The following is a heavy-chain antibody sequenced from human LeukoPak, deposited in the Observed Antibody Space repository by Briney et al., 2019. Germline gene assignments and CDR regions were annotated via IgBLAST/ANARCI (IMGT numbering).Heavy chain of an antibody. V-gene: IGHV3-23*01. J-gene: IGHJ4*02. CDR3: AKTRYQYYYDSSGYSGPDY. CDR1: GFTFSSYA. Sequence: GGSLRLSCAASGFTFSSYAMSWVRQAPGKGLEWVSAISGSGGSTYYADSVKGRFTISRDNSKNTLYLQMNSLRAEDTAVYYCAKTRYQYYYDSSGYSGPDYWGQGTLVTVSS. CDR2: ISGSGGST. D-gene: IGHD3-22*01.